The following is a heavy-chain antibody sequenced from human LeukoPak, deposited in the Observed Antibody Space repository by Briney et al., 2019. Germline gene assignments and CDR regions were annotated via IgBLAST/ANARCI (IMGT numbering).Heavy chain of an antibody. CDR3: ARGRSGSSSWYGKNTRGKFDY. V-gene: IGHV4-34*01. CDR2: INHSGST. Sequence: SETLSLTCAVYGGSFSGYYWSWIRQPPGKGLEWLGEINHSGSTNYNPSLKSRVTISVDTSKNQFSLKLSSVTAADTAVYYCARGRSGSSSWYGKNTRGKFDYWGQGTLVTVSS. CDR1: GGSFSGYY. D-gene: IGHD6-13*01. J-gene: IGHJ4*02.